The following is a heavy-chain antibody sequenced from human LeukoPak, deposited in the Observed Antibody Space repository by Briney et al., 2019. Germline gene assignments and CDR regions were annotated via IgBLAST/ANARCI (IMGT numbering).Heavy chain of an antibody. V-gene: IGHV1-2*02. Sequence: GASLKVSCKASGYTFTGYYMHWVRQAPGPGLEWMGWINPNSGGTNYAQKFQGRVTMTRDTSISTAYMELSRLRSDDTAVYYCARDRPKLRFLEWSQYYFDYWGQGTLVTVSS. J-gene: IGHJ4*02. CDR1: GYTFTGYY. CDR3: ARDRPKLRFLEWSQYYFDY. CDR2: INPNSGGT. D-gene: IGHD3-3*01.